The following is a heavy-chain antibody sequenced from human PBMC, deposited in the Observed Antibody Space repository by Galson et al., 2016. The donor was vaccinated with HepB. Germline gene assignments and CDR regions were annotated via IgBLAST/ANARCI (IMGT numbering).Heavy chain of an antibody. CDR2: INSRSTHR. CDR3: ARGPPADVNIESTKGVDY. Sequence: SLRLSCAASGFNINSYNTIWVRQAPGKGLEWVSSINSRSTHRSHADSVKGRFTMSRDNAKNSLILQMNSLRLEDTAVYYCARGPPADVNIESTKGVDYWGQGTLVTVSS. V-gene: IGHV3-21*01. J-gene: IGHJ4*02. D-gene: IGHD5/OR15-5a*01. CDR1: GFNINSYN.